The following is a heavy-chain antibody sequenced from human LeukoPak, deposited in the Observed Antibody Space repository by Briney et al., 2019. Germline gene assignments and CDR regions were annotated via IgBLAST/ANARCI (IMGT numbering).Heavy chain of an antibody. CDR2: IIPILGIA. J-gene: IGHJ5*02. CDR3: ARGVGGKLTVTNWFDP. D-gene: IGHD6-19*01. Sequence: SVKVSCKASGGTFSSYAISWVRQAPGQGLEWMGRIIPILGIANYAQKFQGRVTITADTSTNTAYMELRSLRSVDTAVYYCARGVGGKLTVTNWFDPWGQGTVVIVSS. V-gene: IGHV1-69*04. CDR1: GGTFSSYA.